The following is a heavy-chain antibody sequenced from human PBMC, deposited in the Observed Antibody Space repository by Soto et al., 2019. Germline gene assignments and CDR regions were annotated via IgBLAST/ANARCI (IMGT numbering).Heavy chain of an antibody. Sequence: PLWSIRLSYAASGVTLISYWMSWVRQAPGKGLEWVANIKQDGSEKYYVDSVRGRFTISRDNGKNSLFLQMDSLRAEDTAVYYGAREGANYSDNCDQGTLVPVAS. CDR1: GVTLISYW. CDR3: AREGANYSDN. V-gene: IGHV3-7*03. CDR2: IKQDGSEK. D-gene: IGHD1-26*01. J-gene: IGHJ4*02.